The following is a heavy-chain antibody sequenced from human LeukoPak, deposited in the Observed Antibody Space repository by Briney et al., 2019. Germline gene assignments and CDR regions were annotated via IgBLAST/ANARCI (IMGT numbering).Heavy chain of an antibody. CDR3: AKDLGGKVDTAMVGYDY. Sequence: GRSLRLSCAASGFTFSSYGMHWVRQAPGKGLEWVAVISYDGSNKYYADSVKGRFTISRDNSKNTLYLQMNSLRAEDTAVYYCAKDLGGKVDTAMVGYDYWGQGTLVAVSS. V-gene: IGHV3-30*18. J-gene: IGHJ4*02. CDR2: ISYDGSNK. D-gene: IGHD5-18*01. CDR1: GFTFSSYG.